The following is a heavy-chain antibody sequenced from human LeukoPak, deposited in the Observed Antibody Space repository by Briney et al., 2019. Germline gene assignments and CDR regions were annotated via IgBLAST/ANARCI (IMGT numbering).Heavy chain of an antibody. CDR1: GGSINNYY. CDR3: ARGQGARGDH. Sequence: SETLSLTCTVSGGSINNYYWNWIRQPPGKGLEWIGYIFYIGTTNYNPSLKSRVTISVDTSKNQFSLRLSSVTAADTAVYYCARGQGARGDHWGQGTLVTVSS. D-gene: IGHD3-16*01. V-gene: IGHV4-59*01. J-gene: IGHJ4*02. CDR2: IFYIGTT.